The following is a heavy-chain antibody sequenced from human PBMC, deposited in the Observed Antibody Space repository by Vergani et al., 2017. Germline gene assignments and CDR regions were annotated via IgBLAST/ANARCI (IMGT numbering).Heavy chain of an antibody. CDR1: GFTLSSHA. V-gene: IGHV3-33*01. Sequence: QVQLEESGGGVVQPGRSLRLSCAGSGFTLSSHAMHWVRQAPGKGLEWVAFIWYDGSKEYYADSVKGRFTISRDNSKNTLYLQMNNLRAADTAVYYCARSVYCAHVVGYMTYYYYMDVWGKGTAVTVSS. D-gene: IGHD2-8*01. CDR2: IWYDGSKE. CDR3: ARSVYCAHVVGYMTYYYYMDV. J-gene: IGHJ6*03.